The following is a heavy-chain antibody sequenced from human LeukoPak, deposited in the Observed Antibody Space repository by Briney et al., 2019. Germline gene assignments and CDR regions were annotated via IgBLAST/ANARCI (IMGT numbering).Heavy chain of an antibody. CDR1: GFTFSSYA. J-gene: IGHJ4*02. CDR2: ITNSGGNT. D-gene: IGHD5-12*01. CDR3: AKGGQTDRFDY. V-gene: IGHV3-23*01. Sequence: GGSLRLSCAASGFTFSSYAMSWVRQAPGKGLEWVSGITNSGGNTYYADSVKGRFTISRDNSKSTLYLQMNSLRAEDTAVFYCAKGGQTDRFDYWGQGALVTVSS.